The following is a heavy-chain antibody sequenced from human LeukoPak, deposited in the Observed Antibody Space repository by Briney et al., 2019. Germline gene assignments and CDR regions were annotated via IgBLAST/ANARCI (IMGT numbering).Heavy chain of an antibody. CDR3: ARTRYNWFDP. J-gene: IGHJ5*02. CDR1: AGSIGKDF. V-gene: IGHV4-59*01. CDR2: ILYTGST. Sequence: PSETLSLTCTVSAGSIGKDFWSWIRQSPPKGLEWICYILYTGSTHNNPSSASRVTISLYTSKNKFSLQLPPVTATATHIYSSARTRYNWFDPWGQGILVTVSS.